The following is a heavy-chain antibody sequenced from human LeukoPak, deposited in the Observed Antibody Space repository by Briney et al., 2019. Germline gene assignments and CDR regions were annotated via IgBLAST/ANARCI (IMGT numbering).Heavy chain of an antibody. V-gene: IGHV4-38-2*01. CDR1: VYSINSDYY. J-gene: IGHJ6*03. D-gene: IGHD3-22*01. CDR2: INHSGST. Sequence: PSETLSLTCAVSVYSINSDYYWGWIRQSPYKGLEWIGSINHSGSTYYNPSLKSRVTILVDTSKNQFSLKLSSVTAADTAVYYCARGFSSGYYYYYYMDVWGKGTTVTVSS. CDR3: ARGFSSGYYYYYYMDV.